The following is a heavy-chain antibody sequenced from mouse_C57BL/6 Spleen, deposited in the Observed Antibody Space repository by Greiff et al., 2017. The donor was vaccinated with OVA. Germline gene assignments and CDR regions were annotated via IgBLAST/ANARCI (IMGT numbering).Heavy chain of an antibody. CDR2: INPSTGGT. CDR3: SRRDYYGSSYGWAY. Sequence: VQLQQSGPELVKPGASVKISCKASGYSFTGYYMNWVKQSPEKSLEWIGEINPSTGGTTYNQKFKAKATLTVDKSSSTAYMQLKSLTSEDSAVYYCSRRDYYGSSYGWAYWRQGTLVTVSA. D-gene: IGHD1-1*01. CDR1: GYSFTGYY. J-gene: IGHJ3*01. V-gene: IGHV1-42*01.